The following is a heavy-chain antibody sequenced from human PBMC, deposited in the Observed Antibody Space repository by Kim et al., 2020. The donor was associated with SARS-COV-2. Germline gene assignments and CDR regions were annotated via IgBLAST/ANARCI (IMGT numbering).Heavy chain of an antibody. CDR3: ARESYYYGMDV. J-gene: IGHJ6*02. Sequence: TYTPSLQSRVTIAVDTSKNQFSLKLSSVTAADTAVYYCARESYYYGMDVWGQGTTVTVSS. V-gene: IGHV4-59*01.